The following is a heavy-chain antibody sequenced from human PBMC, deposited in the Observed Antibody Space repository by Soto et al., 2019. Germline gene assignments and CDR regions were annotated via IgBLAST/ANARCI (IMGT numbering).Heavy chain of an antibody. D-gene: IGHD6-6*01. V-gene: IGHV3-30*18. CDR1: GFTFSNFG. CDR3: AKGRHGSSYSAADY. Sequence: VHLVESGGGVVQRGRSLRLSCAASGFTFSNFGMHWVRQAPGKGLEWVAVMSYDGSNEYYGDSVKGRFTISRDSSKNTLFLQMNSLRAEDTAVYYCAKGRHGSSYSAADYWGQGTLVTVSS. J-gene: IGHJ4*02. CDR2: MSYDGSNE.